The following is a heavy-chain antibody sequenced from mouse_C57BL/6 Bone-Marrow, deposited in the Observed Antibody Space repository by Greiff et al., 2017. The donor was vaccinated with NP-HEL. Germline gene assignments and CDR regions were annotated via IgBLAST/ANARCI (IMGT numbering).Heavy chain of an antibody. CDR2: IWSGGST. Sequence: VQLQQSGPGLVQPSQSLSITCTVSGFSLTSYGVHWVRQSPGKGLEWLGVIWSGGSTDYNAAFISRLSISKDNSKSQVFFKMNSLQADDTAIYYCARRGIPDWYFDVWGTGTTVTVSS. CDR3: ARRGIPDWYFDV. V-gene: IGHV2-2*01. CDR1: GFSLTSYG. J-gene: IGHJ1*03.